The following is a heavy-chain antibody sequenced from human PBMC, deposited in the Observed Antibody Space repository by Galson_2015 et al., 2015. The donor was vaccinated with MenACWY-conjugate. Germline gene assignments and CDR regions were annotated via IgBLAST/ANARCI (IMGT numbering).Heavy chain of an antibody. CDR2: ISSGSSTI. D-gene: IGHD4-17*01. V-gene: IGHV3-48*02. J-gene: IGHJ4*02. Sequence: SLRLSCAASGFTFSTYSMNWVRQAPGKGPEWVSYISSGSSTIYYAYSVKGRFTISRDKAKNSLYLQMNSLRDEDTAVYYRSPGNYGDFDYWGQGTLVTVSS. CDR1: GFTFSTYS. CDR3: SPGNYGDFDY.